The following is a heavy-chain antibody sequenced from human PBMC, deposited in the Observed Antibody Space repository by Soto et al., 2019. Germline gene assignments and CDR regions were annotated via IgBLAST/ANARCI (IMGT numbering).Heavy chain of an antibody. CDR2: IIPIFGTA. J-gene: IGHJ6*02. CDR3: AREGRYCLSTSCQDYYYYGMDV. CDR1: GYTFSIYA. D-gene: IGHD2-2*01. Sequence: VKRPCTASGYTFSIYAISWLRHAPRQVLEWIGGIIPIFGTANYAQKFQGRVTITADESTSTAYMELSSLRSEDTAVYYCAREGRYCLSTSCQDYYYYGMDVWGQGTTVTGSS. V-gene: IGHV1-69*13.